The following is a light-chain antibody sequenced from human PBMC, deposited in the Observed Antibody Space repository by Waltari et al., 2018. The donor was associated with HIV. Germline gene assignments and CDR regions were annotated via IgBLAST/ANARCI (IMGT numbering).Light chain of an antibody. Sequence: HSALTQPASVSGSLGQSITISCTPASADIGNFVSWYQQFPGKAPQLIFYQVNRRPSETPYRFSASKSGDTASLTISGLLPEDEADYFCSSLGDANSLLFGGGTHLTVL. V-gene: IGLV2-14*01. CDR3: SSLGDANSLL. J-gene: IGLJ3*02. CDR1: SADIGNF. CDR2: QVN.